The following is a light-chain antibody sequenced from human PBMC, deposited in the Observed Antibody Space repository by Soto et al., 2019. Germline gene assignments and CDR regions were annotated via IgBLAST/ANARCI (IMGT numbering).Light chain of an antibody. J-gene: IGKJ5*01. CDR3: QQYDSVFT. CDR2: GAS. Sequence: DIPMTQSPSSLSASVGDRVTITCQASQDITNYLNWYQQKPGKAPNLLIYGASNLETAFPSRFSGSGSGTDFTFTISSLQAEDIGTYFCQQYDSVFTFGQGTRLEIK. V-gene: IGKV1-33*01. CDR1: QDITNY.